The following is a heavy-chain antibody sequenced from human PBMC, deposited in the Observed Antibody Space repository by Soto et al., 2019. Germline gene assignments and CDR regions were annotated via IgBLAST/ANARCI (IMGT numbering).Heavy chain of an antibody. J-gene: IGHJ4*02. Sequence: SETLSLTCSVSGGSVSNKTYYWSWIRQPPGKRLEWIGYVYYGGTTNYNPSLKSRVTISVDLSKNQFSLRLSSVTTADTALYYCARTTAVPNTPRSRYFFDYWGQGTLVTVSS. CDR2: VYYGGTT. D-gene: IGHD4-17*01. CDR1: GGSVSNKTYY. CDR3: ARTTAVPNTPRSRYFFDY. V-gene: IGHV4-61*01.